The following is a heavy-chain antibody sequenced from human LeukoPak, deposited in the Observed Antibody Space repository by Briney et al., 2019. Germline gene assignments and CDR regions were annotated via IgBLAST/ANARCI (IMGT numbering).Heavy chain of an antibody. D-gene: IGHD3-22*01. Sequence: KPSETLSLTCTVSGYYIKNGYYWGWIRQPPGKGLEWIGSIHHSGSTYYNPSLKSRVTISVDTSKNQFSLKLSSVTAADTAVYYCAAHGSSGYYLFDYWGQGTLLTVSS. J-gene: IGHJ4*02. V-gene: IGHV4-38-2*02. CDR3: AAHGSSGYYLFDY. CDR2: IHHSGST. CDR1: GYYIKNGYY.